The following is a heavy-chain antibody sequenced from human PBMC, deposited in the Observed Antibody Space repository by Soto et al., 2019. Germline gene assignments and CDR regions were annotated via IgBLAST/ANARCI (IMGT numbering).Heavy chain of an antibody. V-gene: IGHV4-30-4*01. J-gene: IGHJ6*02. D-gene: IGHD2-2*01. CDR1: GGSIRIGDYY. CDR2: IYYSGST. CDR3: ARVWVGVVVVPAANHYGMDV. Sequence: QVQLQESGPGLVKPSQTLSLTCTVSGGSIRIGDYYWNWIRQRPVKGLGWIGYIYYSGSTYYNPSPKRRVTIPVAPSKNEFSLKLSCVTGADTAVYYCARVWVGVVVVPAANHYGMDVWCHGTTVTVAS.